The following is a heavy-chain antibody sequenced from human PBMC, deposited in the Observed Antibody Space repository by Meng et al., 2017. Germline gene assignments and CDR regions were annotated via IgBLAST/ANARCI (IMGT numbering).Heavy chain of an antibody. CDR1: GFTFDDYA. CDR3: SRENYYDILTGYNP. J-gene: IGHJ5*02. D-gene: IGHD3-9*01. V-gene: IGHV3-43D*03. CDR2: ISWAGGST. Sequence: GGSLRLSCAASGFTFDDYAMHWVRQAPGKGLEWVSLISWAGGSTYYADSVKGRFIISRDNSKNSLYLQMNSLRAEDTAVYYCSRENYYDILTGYNPWGQGNLVNCSS.